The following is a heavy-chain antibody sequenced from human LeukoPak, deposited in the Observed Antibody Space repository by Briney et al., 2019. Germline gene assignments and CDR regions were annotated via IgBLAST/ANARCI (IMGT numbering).Heavy chain of an antibody. CDR3: ARDPLNEGNHLDY. CDR1: GGSFSGYY. Sequence: SETLSLTCAVYGGSFSGYYWSWIRQPPGKGLEWIGEINHSGSTYYNPSLKSRVTISVDTSKNQFSLKLSSVTAADTAVYYCARDPLNEGNHLDYWGQGTLVTVSS. CDR2: INHSGST. D-gene: IGHD4-23*01. V-gene: IGHV4-34*01. J-gene: IGHJ4*02.